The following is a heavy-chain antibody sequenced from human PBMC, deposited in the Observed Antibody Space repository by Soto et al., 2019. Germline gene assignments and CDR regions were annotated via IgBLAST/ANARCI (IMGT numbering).Heavy chain of an antibody. D-gene: IGHD3-22*01. J-gene: IGHJ4*02. CDR1: GGSISSSSYY. CDR3: AGGETYYYDSSGYFFDY. CDR2: IYYSGST. V-gene: IGHV4-39*01. Sequence: SETLSLTGTVSGGSISSSSYYWGWIRQPPGKGLEWIGSIYYSGSTYYNPSLKSRVTISVDTSKNQFSLKLSSVTAADTAVYYCAGGETYYYDSSGYFFDYWGQGTLVTVSS.